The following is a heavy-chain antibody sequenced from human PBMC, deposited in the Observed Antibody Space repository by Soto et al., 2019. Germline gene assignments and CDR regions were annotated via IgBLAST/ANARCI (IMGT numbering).Heavy chain of an antibody. CDR3: ARAYSGRLPRRADYYFAMDV. J-gene: IGHJ6*02. Sequence: VQLVESGGGLVKPGGSLRLSCAASGFTFSDYYMSWVRQTTGKGLEWVSAIGAADDPYYLGSVKGRFTISRENAKNSLYLQMNSLRAEDTAVYYCARAYSGRLPRRADYYFAMDVWGQGTTVTVSS. V-gene: IGHV3-13*05. CDR1: GFTFSDYY. CDR2: IGAADDP. D-gene: IGHD2-15*01.